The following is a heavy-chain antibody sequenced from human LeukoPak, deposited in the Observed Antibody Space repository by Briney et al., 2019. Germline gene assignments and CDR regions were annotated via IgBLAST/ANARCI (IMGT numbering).Heavy chain of an antibody. D-gene: IGHD6-19*01. V-gene: IGHV4-59*01. Sequence: SSETLSLTCTVSGGSISSYYWSWLRQPPGKGLEWVGYIYYSGSTNYNPSLKSRVTISVDTPKNQFSLKLSSVTAADTAVYYCASLGKSGWSPLDYWGQGTLVTVSS. J-gene: IGHJ4*02. CDR3: ASLGKSGWSPLDY. CDR1: GGSISSYY. CDR2: IYYSGST.